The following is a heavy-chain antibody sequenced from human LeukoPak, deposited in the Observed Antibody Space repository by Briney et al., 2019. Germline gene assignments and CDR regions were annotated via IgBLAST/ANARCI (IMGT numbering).Heavy chain of an antibody. Sequence: GESLKISFTGSGYSFTSYGISLVRQMPGKGLEWMGRIDPSDSYTNYSPSFQGHVTISADKSISTAYLQWSSPKASDTAMYYCARSLWFGELHHGMDVWGQGTTVTVSS. V-gene: IGHV5-10-1*01. CDR1: GYSFTSYG. CDR3: ARSLWFGELHHGMDV. CDR2: IDPSDSYT. J-gene: IGHJ6*02. D-gene: IGHD3-10*01.